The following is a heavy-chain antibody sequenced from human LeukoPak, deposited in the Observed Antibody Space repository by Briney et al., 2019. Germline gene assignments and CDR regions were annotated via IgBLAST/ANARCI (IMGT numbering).Heavy chain of an antibody. D-gene: IGHD5-12*01. CDR1: GFTFSGYS. Sequence: GGSLRLSCEASGFTFSGYSMNWVRQAPGKGLGWVSSISSSSSYIYYADSVKGRFTISRDKAKNSLYLQMNSLRAEDTAIYYCAREGMVATFDYWGQGTLVTVSS. CDR2: ISSSSSYI. CDR3: AREGMVATFDY. V-gene: IGHV3-21*01. J-gene: IGHJ4*02.